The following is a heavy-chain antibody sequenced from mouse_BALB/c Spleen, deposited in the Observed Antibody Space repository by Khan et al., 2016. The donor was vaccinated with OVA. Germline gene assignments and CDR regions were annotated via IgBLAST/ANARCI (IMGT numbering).Heavy chain of an antibody. D-gene: IGHD1-1*01. V-gene: IGHV3-2*02. CDR2: ISYSGNT. J-gene: IGHJ2*01. CDR3: ARIYGGDFDY. Sequence: EVQLQESGPGLVKPSQSLSLTCTVTGYSITTDYAWNWIRQFPGSKLEWMGHISYSGNTKYNPSLKSRISITRDKSKNQFFLQLKSVTTEDTARYYCARIYGGDFDYWGQGTTLTVSS. CDR1: GYSITTDYA.